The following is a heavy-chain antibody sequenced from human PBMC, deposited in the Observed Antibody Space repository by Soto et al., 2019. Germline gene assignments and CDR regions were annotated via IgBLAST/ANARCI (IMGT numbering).Heavy chain of an antibody. Sequence: QLQLQESGPGLVKPSETLSLTCSVSGGSISRTSYYLGWIRQPPGKGLEWIGSIYYSGSTYYNPSLKSRVTISVDTSKNQFSLRLGSVTAADTAVYYCARHDVSYYSYGMDVWGQGTTVTVS. CDR2: IYYSGST. J-gene: IGHJ6*02. V-gene: IGHV4-39*01. CDR3: ARHDVSYYSYGMDV. CDR1: GGSISRTSYY.